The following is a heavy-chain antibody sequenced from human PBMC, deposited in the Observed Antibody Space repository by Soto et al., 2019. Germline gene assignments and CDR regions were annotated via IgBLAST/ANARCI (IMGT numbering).Heavy chain of an antibody. Sequence: ASVKVSCKASGYTFTSYGISWVRQATGQGLEWMGWMNPNSGNTGYAQKFQGMFTMTRNTSISTAYMELSSLRSEDTAVYYCARRARGHWYFDLWGRGTLVTVSS. CDR1: GYTFTSYG. V-gene: IGHV1-8*02. CDR2: MNPNSGNT. CDR3: ARRARGHWYFDL. D-gene: IGHD5-12*01. J-gene: IGHJ2*01.